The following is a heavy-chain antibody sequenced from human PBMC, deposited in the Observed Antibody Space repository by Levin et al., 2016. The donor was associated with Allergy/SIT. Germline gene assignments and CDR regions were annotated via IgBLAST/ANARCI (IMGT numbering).Heavy chain of an antibody. Sequence: WIRQPPGKGLEWVANIKQDGSEKYYVDSVKGRFTISRDNAKNSLYLQMNSLRAEDTAVYYCARPVYSSSWEYYFDYWGQGTLVTVSS. CDR3: ARPVYSSSWEYYFDY. V-gene: IGHV3-7*01. CDR2: IKQDGSEK. J-gene: IGHJ4*02. D-gene: IGHD6-13*01.